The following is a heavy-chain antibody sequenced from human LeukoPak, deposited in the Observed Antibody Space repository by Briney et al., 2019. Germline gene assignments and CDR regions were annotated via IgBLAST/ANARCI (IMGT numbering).Heavy chain of an antibody. Sequence: ASVKVSCKASGGTFSSYAISWVRQAPGQGLEWMGGIIPIFGTANYAQKFQGRVTITTDESTSTAYMELSSLRSGDTAVYYCARERLAADPAFDIWGQGTMVTVSS. CDR2: IIPIFGTA. CDR3: ARERLAADPAFDI. D-gene: IGHD6-13*01. V-gene: IGHV1-69*05. J-gene: IGHJ3*02. CDR1: GGTFSSYA.